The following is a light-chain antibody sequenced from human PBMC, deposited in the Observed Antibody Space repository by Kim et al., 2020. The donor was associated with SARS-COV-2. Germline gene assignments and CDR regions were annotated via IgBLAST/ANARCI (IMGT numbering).Light chain of an antibody. CDR1: QGIRNE. CDR2: DVS. CDR3: LQQNKYPLS. J-gene: IGKJ4*01. V-gene: IGKV1-17*01. Sequence: DIQLTQSPSSLSASVGDRVIITCRASQGIRNELSWYQQKPGITPKRLIYDVSSLERGVPSRFSGSGSGTEFTLTNSSLQPEDFATYCCLQQNKYPLSFGGGTKVDIK.